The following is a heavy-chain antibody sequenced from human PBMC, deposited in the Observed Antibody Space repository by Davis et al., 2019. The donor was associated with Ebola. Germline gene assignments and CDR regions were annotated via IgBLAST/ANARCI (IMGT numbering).Heavy chain of an antibody. CDR1: GFTFSSYS. V-gene: IGHV3-23*01. D-gene: IGHD2/OR15-2a*01. CDR3: VKDSSNIWFDI. CDR2: IGLSADT. Sequence: GESLKISCAASGFTFSSYSMNWVRRAPGKGLEWVSTIGLSADTYYADSVKGRFAMSRDNSRGTLYLQMNSLRVEDSAIYYCVKDSSNIWFDIWGQGTLVTVSS. J-gene: IGHJ3*02.